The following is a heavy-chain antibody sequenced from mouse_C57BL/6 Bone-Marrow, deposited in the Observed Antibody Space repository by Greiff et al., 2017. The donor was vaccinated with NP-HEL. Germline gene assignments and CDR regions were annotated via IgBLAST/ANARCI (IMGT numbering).Heavy chain of an antibody. CDR3: AREGGLRRRTYAMDY. J-gene: IGHJ4*01. D-gene: IGHD2-4*01. CDR2: LNYDGSST. Sequence: EVQLVESEGGLVQPGSSMTLSCTPSGFTFSDYYMAWVRQVPEKGLDWVANLNYDGSSTYYLDSLKSRFIISRDNAKNILYLQMSSLKSEDTATYYCAREGGLRRRTYAMDYWGQGTSVTVSS. V-gene: IGHV5-16*01. CDR1: GFTFSDYY.